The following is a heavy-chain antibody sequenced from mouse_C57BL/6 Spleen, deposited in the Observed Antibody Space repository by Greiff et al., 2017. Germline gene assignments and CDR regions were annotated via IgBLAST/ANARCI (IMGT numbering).Heavy chain of an antibody. CDR1: GYTFTSYW. Sequence: QVQLQQPGAELVRPGTSVKLSCKASGYTFTSYWMHWVKQRPGQGLEWIGVIDPSDSYTNYNQKFKGKATLTVDTSSSTAYMQLSSLTSEDSAVYYCARGLTGLYYFDYWGQGTTLTVSS. CDR3: ARGLTGLYYFDY. V-gene: IGHV1-59*01. CDR2: IDPSDSYT. D-gene: IGHD4-1*01. J-gene: IGHJ2*01.